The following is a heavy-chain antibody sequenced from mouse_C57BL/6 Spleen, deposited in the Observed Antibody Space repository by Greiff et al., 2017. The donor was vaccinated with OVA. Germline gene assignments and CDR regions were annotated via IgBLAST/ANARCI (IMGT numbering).Heavy chain of an antibody. CDR1: GYTFTDYE. J-gene: IGHJ3*01. D-gene: IGHD1-1*01. V-gene: IGHV1-15*01. Sequence: QVHVKQSGAELVRPGASVTLSCKASGYTFTDYEMHWVKQTPVHGLEWIGAIDPETGGTAYNQKFKGKAILTADKSSSTAYMELRSLTSEDSAVYYCNYYGSSLWGQGTLVTVSA. CDR3: NYYGSSL. CDR2: IDPETGGT.